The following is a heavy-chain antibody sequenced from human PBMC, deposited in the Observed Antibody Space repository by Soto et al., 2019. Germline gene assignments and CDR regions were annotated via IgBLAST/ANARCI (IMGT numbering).Heavy chain of an antibody. CDR3: ARNPDPIFYDSSGYLVY. J-gene: IGHJ4*02. CDR2: IIPIFGTA. D-gene: IGHD3-22*01. Sequence: SVKVSCKASGGTFSGYAISWVRQAPGQGLEWMGGIIPIFGTANYAQKFQGRVTITADESTSTAYMELSSLRSEDTAVYYCARNPDPIFYDSSGYLVYWGQGTLVTVSS. V-gene: IGHV1-69*13. CDR1: GGTFSGYA.